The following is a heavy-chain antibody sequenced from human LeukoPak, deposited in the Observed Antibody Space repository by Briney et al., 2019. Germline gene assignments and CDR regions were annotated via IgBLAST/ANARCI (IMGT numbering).Heavy chain of an antibody. CDR2: IFYDGSAS. CDR1: GFTFSKHG. CDR3: ARWTGYISGYYES. Sequence: GRSLRLSCAASGFTFSKHGMHWVRQAPGKGLELVSFIFYDGSASHYVDSVKGRFTISRDNPKSTLYLQMDSLRVEDTGVYYCARWTGYISGYYESWGRGTLVTVSS. V-gene: IGHV3-33*01. D-gene: IGHD6-19*01. J-gene: IGHJ5*02.